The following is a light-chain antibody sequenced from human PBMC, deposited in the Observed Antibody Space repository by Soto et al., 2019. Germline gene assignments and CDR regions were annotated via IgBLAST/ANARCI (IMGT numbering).Light chain of an antibody. V-gene: IGLV2-23*02. J-gene: IGLJ3*02. CDR2: EVN. CDR1: SRDVGNYDF. Sequence: QSVLTQPASVSGSPGQSITISCTGTSRDVGNYDFVSWYQQHPGKAPKLIIYEVNKWPSGVSNRFSGSKSGNTASLTISGLQAEDEGDYYCCSFARSSTWVFGGGTKVTVL. CDR3: CSFARSSTWV.